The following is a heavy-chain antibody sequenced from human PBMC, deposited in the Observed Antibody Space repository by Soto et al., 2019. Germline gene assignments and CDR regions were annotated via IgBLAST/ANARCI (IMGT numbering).Heavy chain of an antibody. CDR2: IYYSGST. CDR3: ARADFWSGYSYFDY. J-gene: IGHJ4*02. Sequence: SETLSLTCTVSGGSVSSGSYYWSWIRQPPGKGLEWIGYIYYSGSTNYNPSLKSRVTISVDTSKNQFSLKLSSVTAVDTAVYYCARADFWSGYSYFDYWGQGTLVTVSS. V-gene: IGHV4-61*01. D-gene: IGHD3-3*01. CDR1: GGSVSSGSYY.